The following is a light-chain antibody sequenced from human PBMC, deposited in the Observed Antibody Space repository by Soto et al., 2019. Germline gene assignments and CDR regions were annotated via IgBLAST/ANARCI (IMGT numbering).Light chain of an antibody. Sequence: QSALTQPASVSGSPGQSITISCTGTSSDVGSYNYVSWYQQYPGKAPKLMIYDVSNRPSGVSYRFSGSKSGNTASLTISGLQAADEADYYCSSYTTSSTPVVFGGGTKLTVL. CDR1: SSDVGSYNY. CDR3: SSYTTSSTPVV. CDR2: DVS. J-gene: IGLJ2*01. V-gene: IGLV2-14*01.